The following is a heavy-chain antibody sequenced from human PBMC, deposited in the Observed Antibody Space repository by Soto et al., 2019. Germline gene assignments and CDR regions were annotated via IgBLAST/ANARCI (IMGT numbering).Heavy chain of an antibody. CDR2: IYWNDDK. Sequence: QITLKESGPTLVKPTQTLTLTCTFSGFSLSTSGVGVGWIRQPPGKALEWLALIYWNDDKRYSPSLKSRLTITKDTSNNQVVLTMTNMDPVDTATYYCAHRQSRYYYDSSGCPDYWGQGTLVTVSS. CDR3: AHRQSRYYYDSSGCPDY. D-gene: IGHD3-22*01. CDR1: GFSLSTSGVG. V-gene: IGHV2-5*01. J-gene: IGHJ4*02.